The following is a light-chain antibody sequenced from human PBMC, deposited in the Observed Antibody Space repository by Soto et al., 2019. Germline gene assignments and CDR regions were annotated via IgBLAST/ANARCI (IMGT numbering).Light chain of an antibody. J-gene: IGKJ2*01. CDR3: QQYNSFSPYT. Sequence: DIRMTQSPSTLSASVGDRVTITCRASQSISSWLAWYQQKPGIAPKLLIYDASSLKSGVPSGFSGSGSGTEFTLTISSLQPDDFATYYCQQYNSFSPYTFGQGTK. CDR2: DAS. CDR1: QSISSW. V-gene: IGKV1-5*01.